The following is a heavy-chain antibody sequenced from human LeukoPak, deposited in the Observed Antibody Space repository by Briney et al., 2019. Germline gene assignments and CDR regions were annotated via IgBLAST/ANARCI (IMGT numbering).Heavy chain of an antibody. V-gene: IGHV5-51*01. D-gene: IGHD4-17*01. CDR3: ARLPTVTTFRSYCYYGMDV. CDR1: GYSFTSYW. Sequence: GESLKISCKGSGYSFTSYWIGWVRQMPGKGLEWTGIIYPGDSDTRYSPSFQGQVTISADKSISTAYLQWSSLKASDTAMYYCARLPTVTTFRSYCYYGMDVWGQGTTVTVSS. CDR2: IYPGDSDT. J-gene: IGHJ6*02.